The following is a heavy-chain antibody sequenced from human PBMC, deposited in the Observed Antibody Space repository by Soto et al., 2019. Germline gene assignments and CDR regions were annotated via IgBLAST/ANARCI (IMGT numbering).Heavy chain of an antibody. CDR1: GGSISSGGYY. CDR3: ARDFKPPQYYDILTGYKDYGMDV. J-gene: IGHJ6*02. V-gene: IGHV4-31*03. Sequence: SETLSLTCTVSGGSISSGGYYWSWIRQHPGKGLEWIGYIYYSGSTYYNPSLKSRVTISVDTSKNQFSLKLSSVTAADTAVYYCARDFKPPQYYDILTGYKDYGMDVWGQGTTVTVSS. CDR2: IYYSGST. D-gene: IGHD3-9*01.